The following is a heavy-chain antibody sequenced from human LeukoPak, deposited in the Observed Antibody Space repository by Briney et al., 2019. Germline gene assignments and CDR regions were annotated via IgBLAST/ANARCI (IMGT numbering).Heavy chain of an antibody. Sequence: GGSLRLSCAASGFSFSSYSMNWVRQAPGKGLEWVSHVSTTSSPTYYADSVKGRFAMSRDNAKNSVYLQMNSLRAEDTAVYYCARDFDFWSGYIVWGQGTLVTVSS. CDR3: ARDFDFWSGYIV. CDR2: VSTTSSPT. D-gene: IGHD3-3*01. V-gene: IGHV3-48*04. J-gene: IGHJ4*02. CDR1: GFSFSSYS.